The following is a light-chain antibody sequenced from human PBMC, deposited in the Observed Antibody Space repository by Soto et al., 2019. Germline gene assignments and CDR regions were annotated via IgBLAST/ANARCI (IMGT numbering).Light chain of an antibody. Sequence: EIVMTQSPANLSVSPGERATLSCRPSQTIYNNVAWYQQRPGQAPRLLIYDASTRATSVPARFSGSGSGTDFTLSISDLQSADCAVYYCQQFNKWPLTFGGGTKVDIK. CDR3: QQFNKWPLT. CDR1: QTIYNN. CDR2: DAS. J-gene: IGKJ4*01. V-gene: IGKV3-15*01.